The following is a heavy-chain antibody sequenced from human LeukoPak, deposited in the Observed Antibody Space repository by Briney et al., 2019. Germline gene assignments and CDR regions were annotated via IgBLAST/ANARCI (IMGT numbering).Heavy chain of an antibody. CDR2: IKAKAHGGTT. CDR3: AKWGIVLMVYANAFDI. J-gene: IGHJ3*02. V-gene: IGHV3-15*01. CDR1: GFTFINAW. Sequence: GGSLRLSCAASGFTFINAWMAWVRQAPGKGLEWVGRIKAKAHGGTTDYAAPVKGRFTISRDDSKNTLYLQMNSLRAEDTAVYYCAKWGIVLMVYANAFDIWGQGTVVTVSS. D-gene: IGHD2-8*01.